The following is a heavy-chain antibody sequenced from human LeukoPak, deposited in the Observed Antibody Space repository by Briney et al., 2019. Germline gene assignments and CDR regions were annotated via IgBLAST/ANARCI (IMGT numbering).Heavy chain of an antibody. CDR2: IYYSGST. J-gene: IGHJ5*02. Sequence: SETLSLTCTVSGGSISSYYWSWIRQPPGKGLEWIGYIYYSGSTNYNPSLKSRVTISVDTSKNQFSLKLSSVTAADTAVYYCARTGKVEMATINWFDPWGQGTLVTVSS. V-gene: IGHV4-59*01. CDR1: GGSISSYY. CDR3: ARTGKVEMATINWFDP. D-gene: IGHD5-24*01.